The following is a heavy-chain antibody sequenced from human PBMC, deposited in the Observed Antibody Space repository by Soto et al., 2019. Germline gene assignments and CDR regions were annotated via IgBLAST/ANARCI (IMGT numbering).Heavy chain of an antibody. CDR2: ISAHNGNT. CDR1: GYTFTSYG. D-gene: IGHD1-1*01. V-gene: IGHV1-18*01. Sequence: QVHLVQSGAEVKKPGASVKVSCKASGYTFTSYGITWVRQAPGQGLEWMGWISAHNGNTDYAQKLQGRVIVTRDTSQRTAYVEVRSLISDDAAVYYCARGGYGDSWCQGALVSVSS. CDR3: ARGGYGDS. J-gene: IGHJ4*02.